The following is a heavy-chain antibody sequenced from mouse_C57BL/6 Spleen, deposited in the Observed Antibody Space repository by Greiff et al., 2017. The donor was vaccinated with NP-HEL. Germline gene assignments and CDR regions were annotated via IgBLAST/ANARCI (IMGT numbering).Heavy chain of an antibody. CDR1: GFTFSSYT. D-gene: IGHD3-1*01. V-gene: IGHV5-9*01. Sequence: EVQLVESGGGLVKPGGSLKLSCAASGFTFSSYTMSWVRQTPEKRLEWVATISGGGGNTYYPDSVKGRFTISRDNAKNTLYLQMSSLRSEDTALYYCARHDTPAAWFAYWGQGTLVTVSA. J-gene: IGHJ3*01. CDR2: ISGGGGNT. CDR3: ARHDTPAAWFAY.